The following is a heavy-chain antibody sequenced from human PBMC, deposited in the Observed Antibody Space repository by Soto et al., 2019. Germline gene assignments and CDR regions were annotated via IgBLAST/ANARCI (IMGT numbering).Heavy chain of an antibody. D-gene: IGHD3-22*01. J-gene: IGHJ4*02. CDR2: IIPIFGTA. Sequence: SVKVSCKASGGTFSSYAISWVRQAPGQGLEWMGGIIPIFGTANYAQKFQGRVTITADESTSTAYMELSSLRPEDTAVYYCARALRYYDSSGYYYGLDYWGQGTLVTVSS. CDR1: GGTFSSYA. V-gene: IGHV1-69*13. CDR3: ARALRYYDSSGYYYGLDY.